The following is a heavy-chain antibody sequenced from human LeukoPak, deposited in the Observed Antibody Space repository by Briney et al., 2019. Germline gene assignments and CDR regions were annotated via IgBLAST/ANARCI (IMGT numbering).Heavy chain of an antibody. Sequence: SETLSLTCAVYGGSFSGYYWSWIRQPPGKGLEWIGEINHSGSTNSNPSLKSRVTISVDTSKNQFSLKLSSVTAADTAVYYCARHREQWLVLFDYWGQGTLVTVSS. D-gene: IGHD6-19*01. CDR3: ARHREQWLVLFDY. J-gene: IGHJ4*02. V-gene: IGHV4-34*01. CDR1: GGSFSGYY. CDR2: INHSGST.